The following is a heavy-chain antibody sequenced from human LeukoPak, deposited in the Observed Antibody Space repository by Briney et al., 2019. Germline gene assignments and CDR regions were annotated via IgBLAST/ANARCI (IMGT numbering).Heavy chain of an antibody. CDR3: ARDTSRVITVTPSDVFDL. V-gene: IGHV1-2*02. CDR1: GYTFTGYY. Sequence: ASVKVSCKASGYTFTGYYMHWVRQAPGQGLEWMGWINPNSGGTNYAQKFQGRVTVTRDTSISSAYMELTSLRPDDTAVYYCARDTSRVITVTPSDVFDLWGQGTMVTVSS. J-gene: IGHJ3*01. CDR2: INPNSGGT. D-gene: IGHD1-20*01.